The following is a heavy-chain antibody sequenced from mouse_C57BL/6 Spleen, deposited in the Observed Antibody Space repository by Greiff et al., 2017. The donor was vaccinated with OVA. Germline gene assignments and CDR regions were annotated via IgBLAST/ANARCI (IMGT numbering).Heavy chain of an antibody. CDR3: ARSRYGGSGKGFAY. CDR2: IDPSDSYT. V-gene: IGHV1-69*01. J-gene: IGHJ3*01. D-gene: IGHD1-1*01. CDR1: GYTFTSYW. Sequence: VQLQQPGAELVMPGASVKLSCKASGYTFTSYWMHWVKQRPGQGLEWIGEIDPSDSYTNYNQKFKGKSTLTVDKSSSTAYMQLSSLTSEDSAVYYCARSRYGGSGKGFAYWGQGTLVTVSA.